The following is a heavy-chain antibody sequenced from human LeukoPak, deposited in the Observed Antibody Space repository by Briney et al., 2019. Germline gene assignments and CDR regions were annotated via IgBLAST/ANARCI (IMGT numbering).Heavy chain of an antibody. D-gene: IGHD3-10*01. CDR2: INHSGST. V-gene: IGHV4-34*01. CDR1: GGSFSGYY. J-gene: IGHJ4*02. CDR3: ARRGSGSYNY. Sequence: SETLSLTCAVYGGSFSGYYWSWIRQPPGKGLEWIGEINHSGSTNYNPSLRSRVTISVDTSKNQFSLKLSSVTAADTAVYYCARRGSGSYNYWGQGTLVTVSS.